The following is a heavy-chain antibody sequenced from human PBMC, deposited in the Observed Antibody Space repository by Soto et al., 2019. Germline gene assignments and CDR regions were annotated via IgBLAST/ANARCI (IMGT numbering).Heavy chain of an antibody. Sequence: GGSVRLSCAASGVTFNNYDMNWVRQASGKGLEWVATISGTGGSTYYADSVEGRFTISRDNSKNTLYLQMNSLRVEDTAVYYCAKDRLGGNFDYWGQGDQVTVS. CDR1: GVTFNNYD. J-gene: IGHJ4*02. CDR2: ISGTGGST. CDR3: AKDRLGGNFDY. V-gene: IGHV3-23*01.